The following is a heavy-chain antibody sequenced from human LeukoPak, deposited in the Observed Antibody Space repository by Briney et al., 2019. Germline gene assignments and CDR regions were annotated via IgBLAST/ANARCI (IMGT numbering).Heavy chain of an antibody. D-gene: IGHD3-3*01. CDR1: GGSISSYY. Sequence: SETLSLTCTVSGGSISSYYWSWIRQPPGKGLEWIGRIYSTGSTDYNPSLKSRVSMSVDTSNNQSSLKLSSVTAADTAVYYCAREHYDFWSGLDAFDVWGQGTMVSVSS. CDR3: AREHYDFWSGLDAFDV. V-gene: IGHV4-4*07. J-gene: IGHJ3*01. CDR2: IYSTGST.